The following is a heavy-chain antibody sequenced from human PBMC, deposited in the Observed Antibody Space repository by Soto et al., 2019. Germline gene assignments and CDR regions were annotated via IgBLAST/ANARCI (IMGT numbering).Heavy chain of an antibody. V-gene: IGHV4-39*01. Sequence: QLQLQESGPGLVKPSETLSLTCTVSGGSISSSSYYWGWIRQPPGKGLEWIGSIYYSGSTYYNPSLKRRVTFSVDTFKNQFSLKLSSVTAADTAVYYCARHTPAISISDHWGQGTLVTVSS. CDR1: GGSISSSSYY. CDR3: ARHTPAISISDH. D-gene: IGHD2-15*01. J-gene: IGHJ4*02. CDR2: IYYSGST.